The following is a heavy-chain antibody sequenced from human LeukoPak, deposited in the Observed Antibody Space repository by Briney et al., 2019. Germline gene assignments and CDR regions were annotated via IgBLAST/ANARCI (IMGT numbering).Heavy chain of an antibody. D-gene: IGHD6-19*01. Sequence: SETLSLTCAVSGDSISSNKWWSWVRQPPGKGLEWIGDIYHSGSTYYNPSLKSPVTISVDTSKNQFSLKLSSVTAADTAVYYCARLFREWLTTRPYYFDYWGQGTLVTVSS. CDR3: ARLFREWLTTRPYYFDY. J-gene: IGHJ4*02. V-gene: IGHV4-4*02. CDR2: IYHSGST. CDR1: GDSISSNKW.